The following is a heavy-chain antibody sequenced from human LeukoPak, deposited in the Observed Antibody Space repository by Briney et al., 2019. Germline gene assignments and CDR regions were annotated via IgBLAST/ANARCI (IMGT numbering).Heavy chain of an antibody. CDR2: IYYSGST. J-gene: IGHJ3*02. V-gene: IGHV4-59*01. CDR3: ARDGYSYGYGAFDI. D-gene: IGHD5-18*01. Sequence: SETLSLTCTVSGGSISSYYWSWLRQPPGKGLEWIGYIYYSGSTYYNPSLKSRVTISVDTSKNQFSLKLSSVTTADAAVYYCARDGYSYGYGAFDIWGQGTMVTVSS. CDR1: GGSISSYY.